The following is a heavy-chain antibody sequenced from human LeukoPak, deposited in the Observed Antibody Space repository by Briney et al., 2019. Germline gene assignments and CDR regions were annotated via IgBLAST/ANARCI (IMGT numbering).Heavy chain of an antibody. D-gene: IGHD6-19*01. CDR3: ARGTISSGWSRAAFDI. V-gene: IGHV3-7*01. Sequence: AGGSLRLSCAASGFTFSSYWMSWVRQAPGKGLEWVANIKQDGSEKYYVDSVKGRFTISRDNAKNSLYLQMNSLRAEDTAVYYCARGTISSGWSRAAFDIWGQGTMVTVSS. J-gene: IGHJ3*02. CDR1: GFTFSSYW. CDR2: IKQDGSEK.